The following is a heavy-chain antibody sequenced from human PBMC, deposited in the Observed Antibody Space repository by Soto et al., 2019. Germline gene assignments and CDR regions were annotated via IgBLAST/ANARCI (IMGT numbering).Heavy chain of an antibody. J-gene: IGHJ4*02. Sequence: PGESLKISCAASGFTFSSYAMSWVRQAPGKGLEWVSAISGSGGSTYYADSVKGRFTISRDNSKNTLYLQMNSLRAEDTAVYYCAKLMSADTDYWGQGTLVTVSS. D-gene: IGHD6-19*01. V-gene: IGHV3-23*01. CDR3: AKLMSADTDY. CDR1: GFTFSSYA. CDR2: ISGSGGST.